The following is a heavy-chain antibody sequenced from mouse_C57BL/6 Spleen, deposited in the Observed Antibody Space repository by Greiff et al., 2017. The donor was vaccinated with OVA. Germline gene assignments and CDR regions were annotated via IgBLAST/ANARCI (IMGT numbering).Heavy chain of an antibody. CDR2: IHPNSGST. D-gene: IGHD2-3*01. Sequence: VQLQQPGAELVKPGASVKLSCKASGYTFTSYWMHWVKQRPGQGLEWIGMIHPNSGSTNYNEKFKSKATLTVDKSSSTAYMQLSSLTSEDSAVYYCARSCDGQYFDVWGTGTTVTVSS. J-gene: IGHJ1*03. CDR1: GYTFTSYW. CDR3: ARSCDGQYFDV. V-gene: IGHV1-64*01.